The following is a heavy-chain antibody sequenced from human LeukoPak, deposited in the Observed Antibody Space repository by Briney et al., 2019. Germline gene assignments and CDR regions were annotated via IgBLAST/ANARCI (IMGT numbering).Heavy chain of an antibody. Sequence: GGSLRLSCAASGFTFSNYGMHWVRQAPGKGLEWVAFIRFDGTSKYYADSVKGRFTISRDNAKNSLYLQMNSLRAEDTAVYYCARVLHKRNYDSSDYYGYWGQGTPVTVSS. D-gene: IGHD3-22*01. CDR1: GFTFSNYG. CDR3: ARVLHKRNYDSSDYYGY. V-gene: IGHV3-30*02. CDR2: IRFDGTSK. J-gene: IGHJ4*02.